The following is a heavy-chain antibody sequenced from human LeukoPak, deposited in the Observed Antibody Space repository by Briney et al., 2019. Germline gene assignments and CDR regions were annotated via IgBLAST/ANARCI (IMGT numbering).Heavy chain of an antibody. D-gene: IGHD6-13*01. V-gene: IGHV1-18*01. CDR2: ISAYNGNT. J-gene: IGHJ4*02. Sequence: ASVNVSCKASGGTFSSYAISWVRQAPGQGLEWMGWISAYNGNTNYAQKLQGRVTMTTDTSTSTAYMELRSLRSDDTAVYYCARSSSSGFDYWGQGTLVTVSS. CDR3: ARSSSSGFDY. CDR1: GGTFSSYA.